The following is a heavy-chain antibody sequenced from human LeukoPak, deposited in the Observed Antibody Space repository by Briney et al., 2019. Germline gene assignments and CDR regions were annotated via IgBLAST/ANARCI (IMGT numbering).Heavy chain of an antibody. CDR3: ARSYSTSYNWFDP. D-gene: IGHD2-2*01. Sequence: SETLSLTCSVSGGSMSGYYWSWIRQSPGKGLEWIGYIYYTGNTNYNPSLKSRVTISVDTSKNQFSLKLSSVTAADTAVYYCARSYSTSYNWFDPWGQGTLVTVSS. J-gene: IGHJ5*02. V-gene: IGHV4-59*01. CDR2: IYYTGNT. CDR1: GGSMSGYY.